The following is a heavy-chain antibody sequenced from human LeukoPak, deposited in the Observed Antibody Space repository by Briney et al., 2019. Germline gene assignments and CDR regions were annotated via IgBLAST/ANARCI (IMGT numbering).Heavy chain of an antibody. CDR2: ISYDGSNK. J-gene: IGHJ4*02. D-gene: IGHD3-16*01. Sequence: GGSLRLSCAASGFTFSSYAMHWVRQAPGKGLEWVAVISYDGSNKYYADSVKGRFTISRDNSKNTLYLQMNSLRAEDTAVYYCARDPFGGEDYWGQGTLVTVSS. V-gene: IGHV3-30-3*01. CDR3: ARDPFGGEDY. CDR1: GFTFSSYA.